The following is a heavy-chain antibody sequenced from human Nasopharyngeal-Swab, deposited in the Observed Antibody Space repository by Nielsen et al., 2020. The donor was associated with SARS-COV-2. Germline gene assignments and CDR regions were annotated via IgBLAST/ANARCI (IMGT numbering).Heavy chain of an antibody. J-gene: IGHJ3*02. Sequence: GGSLRLSCAASGFTFRSYGMHWVRQAPGKGLEWVAVISYDGSNKYYADSVKGRFTISRDNSKNTLYLQMNSLRAEDTAVYYCAKGGGTTGTVGLDIWGQGTMVTVSS. CDR3: AKGGGTTGTVGLDI. V-gene: IGHV3-30*18. D-gene: IGHD1-1*01. CDR1: GFTFRSYG. CDR2: ISYDGSNK.